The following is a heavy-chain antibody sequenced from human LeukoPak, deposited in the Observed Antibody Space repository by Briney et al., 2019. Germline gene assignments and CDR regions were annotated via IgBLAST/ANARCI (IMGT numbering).Heavy chain of an antibody. CDR2: INPDSGVT. CDR3: ARDLGYSRRYYDFSD. D-gene: IGHD3-3*01. J-gene: IGHJ4*02. Sequence: ASVKVSCKASVYTFTGYYMHWVRQAPGQGLEWMGWINPDSGVTNYAQKFQGRVTMTRDTSITTAYMELSRLTSDDTAVYYCARDLGYSRRYYDFSDWGQGTLVTVSS. V-gene: IGHV1-2*02. CDR1: VYTFTGYY.